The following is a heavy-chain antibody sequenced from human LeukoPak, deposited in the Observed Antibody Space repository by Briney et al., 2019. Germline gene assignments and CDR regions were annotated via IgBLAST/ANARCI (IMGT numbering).Heavy chain of an antibody. CDR1: GFTFSTYS. CDR2: LSADGSHK. CDR3: AKGGVSDRGSWYGDYFDY. V-gene: IGHV3-30*09. J-gene: IGHJ4*02. D-gene: IGHD6-13*01. Sequence: SGGSLRLSCAASGFTFSTYSPHWVRQAPGKGLEWVAVLSADGSHKQFADSVKDRFAISRDNSKKTLYLQMNGLRAEDTAVYYCAKGGVSDRGSWYGDYFDYWGQGTLVTVSS.